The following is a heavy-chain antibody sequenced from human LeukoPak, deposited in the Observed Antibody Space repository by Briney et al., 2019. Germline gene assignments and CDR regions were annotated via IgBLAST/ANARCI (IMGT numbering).Heavy chain of an antibody. Sequence: PGGSLRLSCAASGSTFSSYGMHWVRQAPDKGLEWVACIRYDGTNDYYADSVKGRFTISRDNAKNTLYLQMNSLRAEDTAVYYCARVSSSSWWALDYWGQGTLVTVSS. CDR1: GSTFSSYG. D-gene: IGHD6-13*01. CDR2: IRYDGTND. J-gene: IGHJ4*02. CDR3: ARVSSSSWWALDY. V-gene: IGHV3-30*02.